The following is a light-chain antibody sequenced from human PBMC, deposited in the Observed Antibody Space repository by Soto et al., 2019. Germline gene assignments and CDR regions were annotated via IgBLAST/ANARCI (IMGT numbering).Light chain of an antibody. CDR2: GAS. V-gene: IGKV3-15*01. CDR1: QSVNSN. J-gene: IGKJ1*01. CDR3: QQYNNWWT. Sequence: EIVMTQSPATLSVSPGERATLSCRASQSVNSNLAWYQQKPGQAPRLLIYGASTRATGIPARFSGSGSETECTLTISSLQSEDFAVYYCQQYNNWWTFGQGTKVEIK.